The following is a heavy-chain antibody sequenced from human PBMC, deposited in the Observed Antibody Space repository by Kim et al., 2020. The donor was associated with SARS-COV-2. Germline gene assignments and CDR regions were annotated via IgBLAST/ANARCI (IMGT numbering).Heavy chain of an antibody. CDR2: KVGTTT. Sequence: KVGTTTLYAEPVKGRFTISRDNSKNTLYLQMTGLRADDTGVYYCTRGPFWGQGTLVTVSS. J-gene: IGHJ4*02. V-gene: IGHV3-74*01. CDR3: TRGPF.